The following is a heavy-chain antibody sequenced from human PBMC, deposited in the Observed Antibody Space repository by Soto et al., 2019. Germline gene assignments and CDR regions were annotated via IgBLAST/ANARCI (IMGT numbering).Heavy chain of an antibody. CDR1: GFTFSSYA. CDR3: AKEKPPAGATIYYYYGMDV. V-gene: IGHV3-23*01. Sequence: GGSLRLSCAASGFTFSSYAMSWVRQAPGKGLEWVSAISGSGGSTYYADSVKGRFTISRDNSKNTLYLQMNSLRAEDTAVYYCAKEKPPAGATIYYYYGMDVWGQGTTVTVSS. CDR2: ISGSGGST. J-gene: IGHJ6*02. D-gene: IGHD1-26*01.